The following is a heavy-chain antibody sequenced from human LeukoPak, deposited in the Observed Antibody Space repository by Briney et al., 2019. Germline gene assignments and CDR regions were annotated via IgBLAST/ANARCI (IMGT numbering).Heavy chain of an antibody. V-gene: IGHV4-59*01. Sequence: SETLPLTCTVSGGSISSYYWSWIRQPPGKGLEWIGYIFYSGSTNYNPSLKSRVTISVDTSKNQFSLKLRSVTAADTAVYYCATMVQGVYTYFGSWGQGNLVAVSS. CDR3: ATMVQGVYTYFGS. CDR1: GGSISSYY. J-gene: IGHJ4*02. D-gene: IGHD3-10*01. CDR2: IFYSGST.